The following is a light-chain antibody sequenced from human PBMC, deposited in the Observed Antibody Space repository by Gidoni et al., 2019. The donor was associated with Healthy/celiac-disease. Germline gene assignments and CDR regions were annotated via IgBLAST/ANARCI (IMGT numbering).Light chain of an antibody. J-gene: IGKJ4*01. CDR3: QQLNSYPLT. Sequence: IQLTQSPSSLSASVGDRVTISCRASQGIISYLAWYQQKPGTAPKLLIYAASTLQSGVPSRFSGSGSGTDFTLTINSLQPEDFATYYCQQLNSYPLTFGGGTKVEIK. CDR2: AAS. CDR1: QGIISY. V-gene: IGKV1-9*01.